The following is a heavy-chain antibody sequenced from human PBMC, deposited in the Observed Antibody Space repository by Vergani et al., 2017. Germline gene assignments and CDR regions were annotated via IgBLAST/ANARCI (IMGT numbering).Heavy chain of an antibody. J-gene: IGHJ6*02. CDR2: IWYDGSNK. D-gene: IGHD2-15*01. CDR1: GFTFSSYG. CDR3: ARDLLQSKGMDV. V-gene: IGHV3-33*08. Sequence: VQLVESGGGLIQPGGSLRLSCAASGFTFSSYGMHWVRQAPGKGLEWVAVIWYDGSNKYYADSVKGRFTISRDNSKNTLYLQMNSLRAEDTAVYYCARDLLQSKGMDVWGQGTTVTVSS.